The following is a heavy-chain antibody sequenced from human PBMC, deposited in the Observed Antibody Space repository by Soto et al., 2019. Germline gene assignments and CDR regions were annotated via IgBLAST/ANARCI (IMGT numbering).Heavy chain of an antibody. Sequence: SQTLSLTCAISGDSVSSKNAAWNWIRQSPSRGLEWLGRTYYRSKWHSGYAVSVRGRISISPETSKNRFSLRLDSVTPDDTAVYYCERSGPGGYIDYWGRGTLVTVSS. CDR3: ERSGPGGYIDY. D-gene: IGHD3-22*01. J-gene: IGHJ4*02. V-gene: IGHV6-1*01. CDR2: TYYRSKWHS. CDR1: GDSVSSKNAA.